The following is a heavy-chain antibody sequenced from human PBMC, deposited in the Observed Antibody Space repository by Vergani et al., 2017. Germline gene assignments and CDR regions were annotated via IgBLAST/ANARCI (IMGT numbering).Heavy chain of an antibody. D-gene: IGHD6-13*01. J-gene: IGHJ3*02. CDR1: GFTFSSYA. CDR3: AKALESAAAGGDAFDI. Sequence: EVQLLESGGGLVQPGGSLRLSCAASGFTFSSYAMSWVRQAPGKGLEWVSAISGSGGSTYYADSVKGRFNISRDNSKNTLYLQMNSLRAEDTAVYYCAKALESAAAGGDAFDIWGQGTMVTVSS. CDR2: ISGSGGST. V-gene: IGHV3-23*01.